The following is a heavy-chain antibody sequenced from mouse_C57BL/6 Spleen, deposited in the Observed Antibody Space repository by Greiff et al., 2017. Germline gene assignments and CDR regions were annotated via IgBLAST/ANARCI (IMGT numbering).Heavy chain of an antibody. CDR1: GFTFSDYG. D-gene: IGHD2-4*01. CDR2: ISSGSSTI. J-gene: IGHJ4*01. Sequence: EVKVVESGGGLVKPGGSLKLSCAASGFTFSDYGMHWVRQAPEKGLEWVAYISSGSSTIYYADTVKGRFTISRDNAKNTLFLQMTSLRSEDTAMYYCARNHYDYDYAMDYRGQGTSVTVSS. CDR3: ARNHYDYDYAMDY. V-gene: IGHV5-17*01.